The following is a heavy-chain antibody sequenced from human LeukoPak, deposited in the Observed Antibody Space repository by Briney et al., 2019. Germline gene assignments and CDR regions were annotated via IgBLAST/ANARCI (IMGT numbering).Heavy chain of an antibody. CDR2: ISDTSSNI. Sequence: GGSLRLSCTASGFTFSSLSMNWVRQAPGKGLEWISYISDTSSNIYYADSVKGRFTISRDNAKNSLYLQMNSLRDEDTAIYYCARKGDYHDYWGQGTLVTVSS. V-gene: IGHV3-48*02. CDR3: ARKGDYHDY. J-gene: IGHJ4*02. CDR1: GFTFSSLS.